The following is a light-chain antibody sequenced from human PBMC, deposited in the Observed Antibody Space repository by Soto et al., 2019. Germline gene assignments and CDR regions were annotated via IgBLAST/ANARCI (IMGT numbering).Light chain of an antibody. CDR1: SSNIGSNI. Sequence: QSVLTQPPSASGTPGQRVTISCSGSSSNIGSNIVNWYQQLPGTAPKLLIYSNNQRPSGVPDRFSGSKSGASASLAISGLQSEDEADDYCAAWDDSLNALVFGGGTKLTVL. CDR3: AAWDDSLNALV. V-gene: IGLV1-44*01. J-gene: IGLJ3*02. CDR2: SNN.